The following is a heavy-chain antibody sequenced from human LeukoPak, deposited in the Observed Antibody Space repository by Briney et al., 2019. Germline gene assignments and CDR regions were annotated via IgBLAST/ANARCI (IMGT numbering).Heavy chain of an antibody. CDR3: ARGWVPAAKEENWFDP. CDR2: ISAYNGNT. V-gene: IGHV1-18*04. Sequence: ASVKVSCKASGYTFTSYGISWVRQAPGQGLEWMGWISAYNGNTNYAQKLQGRVTMTTDTSTSTAYMELRSLRSDDTAVYYCARGWVPAAKEENWFDPWGQGTLVTVSS. D-gene: IGHD2-2*01. CDR1: GYTFTSYG. J-gene: IGHJ5*02.